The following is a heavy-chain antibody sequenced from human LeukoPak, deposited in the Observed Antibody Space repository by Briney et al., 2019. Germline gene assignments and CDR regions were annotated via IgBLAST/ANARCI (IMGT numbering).Heavy chain of an antibody. V-gene: IGHV3-15*07. CDR2: IRSKADGGTP. CDR3: TTRSPARYCSDGACYSSADY. Sequence: GGSLRLSCAASGFSFSDAWMNCVGQAPGKGLEWVGHIRSKADGGTPDYIAPVKGRFTISRDDSKDTLYLQMNSLNTEDTAMYYCTTRSPARYCSDGACYSSADYWGQGTLVSVSS. CDR1: GFSFSDAW. D-gene: IGHD2-15*01. J-gene: IGHJ4*02.